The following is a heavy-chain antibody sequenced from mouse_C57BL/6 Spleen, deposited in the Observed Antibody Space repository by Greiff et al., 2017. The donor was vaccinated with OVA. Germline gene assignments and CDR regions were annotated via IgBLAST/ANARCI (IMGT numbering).Heavy chain of an antibody. CDR2: IDPSDSET. CDR1: GYTFTSYW. CDR3: AATGRDWYFDV. Sequence: QVQLQQPGAELVRPGSSVTLSCKASGYTFTSYWMHWVKQRPIQGLEWIGNIDPSDSETHYNQKFKDKGTLTVDKSSSTAYMQLSSLTSEDSAVYYCAATGRDWYFDVWGTGTTVTVSS. V-gene: IGHV1-52*01. J-gene: IGHJ1*03. D-gene: IGHD1-1*01.